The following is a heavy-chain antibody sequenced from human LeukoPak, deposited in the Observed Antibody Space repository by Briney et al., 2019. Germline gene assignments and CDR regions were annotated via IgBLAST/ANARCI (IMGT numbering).Heavy chain of an antibody. D-gene: IGHD2-8*02. J-gene: IGHJ4*02. Sequence: GGSLRLSCEASGFTFSTFAVIWVRQPPGKGLEWVSSIFPSGGEIHYADSVRGRFTISRDNSKSTLSLQMNSLRAEDTAIYYCVTYRQVLLPFESWGQGTLVTVSS. CDR3: VTYRQVLLPFES. V-gene: IGHV3-23*01. CDR1: GFTFSTFA. CDR2: IFPSGGEI.